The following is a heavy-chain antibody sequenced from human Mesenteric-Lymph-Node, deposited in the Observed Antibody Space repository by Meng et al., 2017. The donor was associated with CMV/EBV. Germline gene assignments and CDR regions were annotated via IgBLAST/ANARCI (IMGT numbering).Heavy chain of an antibody. V-gene: IGHV3-23*01. CDR3: AKGSKRIQLWYGHFDS. CDR1: GFTFSSYA. Sequence: GGSLRLSCAASGFTFSSYAMSWVRQAPGKGLEWVSAISGSGGSTYYADSVKGRFTISRDNSKNTLYLQMNSLRAEDTAVYYCAKGSKRIQLWYGHFDSWGRGTLVTVSS. CDR2: ISGSGGST. D-gene: IGHD5-18*01. J-gene: IGHJ4*02.